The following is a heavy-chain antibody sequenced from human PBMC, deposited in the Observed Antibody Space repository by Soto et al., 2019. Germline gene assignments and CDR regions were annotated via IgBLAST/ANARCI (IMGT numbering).Heavy chain of an antibody. CDR2: IKQDGSEK. CDR3: ARDTYYGSGNYNWFDP. D-gene: IGHD3-10*01. V-gene: IGHV3-7*03. J-gene: IGHJ5*02. Sequence: GGSLRLSCAASGFTFSIYWMSWVRQAPGKGLEWVANIKQDGSEKYYVDSVKGRFTISRDNAKNSLYLQMNSLRAEDTAVYYCARDTYYGSGNYNWFDPWGQGTLVTVSS. CDR1: GFTFSIYW.